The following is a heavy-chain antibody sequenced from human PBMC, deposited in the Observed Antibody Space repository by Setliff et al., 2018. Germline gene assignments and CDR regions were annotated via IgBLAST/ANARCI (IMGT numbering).Heavy chain of an antibody. D-gene: IGHD1-26*01. CDR2: FDPEDGET. Sequence: ASVKVSCKVSGYTLTELSMHWVRQAPGKGLEWMGGFDPEDGETIYAQKFQGRGTMTEDTSTDTAYMELSSLRSEDTAVYYCATSSGGNTIDAFDIWGQGTMVTVSS. CDR1: GYTLTELS. CDR3: ATSSGGNTIDAFDI. J-gene: IGHJ3*02. V-gene: IGHV1-24*01.